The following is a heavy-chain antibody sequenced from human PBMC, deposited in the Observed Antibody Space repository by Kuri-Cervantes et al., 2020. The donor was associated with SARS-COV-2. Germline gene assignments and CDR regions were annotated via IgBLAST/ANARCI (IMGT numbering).Heavy chain of an antibody. Sequence: ASVKVSCKASGYTFSSYHMHWVRQAPGQGLEWMGWINPNSGGTNYAQKFQGRVTMTRNTSISTAYMELSSLRSDDTAVYYCATHSSSWYKAFDIWGQGTMVTVSS. CDR2: INPNSGGT. D-gene: IGHD6-13*01. V-gene: IGHV1-2*02. CDR3: ATHSSSWYKAFDI. J-gene: IGHJ3*02. CDR1: GYTFSSYH.